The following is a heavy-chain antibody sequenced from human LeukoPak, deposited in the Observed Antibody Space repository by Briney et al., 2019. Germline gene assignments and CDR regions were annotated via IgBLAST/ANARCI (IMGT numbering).Heavy chain of an antibody. CDR1: GFTFSSYW. CDR2: INSDGSST. J-gene: IGHJ3*02. Sequence: GGSLRLSCAASGFTFSSYWMHWVRQAPGKGLVWVSRINSDGSSTSYADSVKGRFTISRDNSKNTLYLQMNSLRAEDTAVYYCARGGSYLSAFDIWGQGTMVTVSS. V-gene: IGHV3-74*01. D-gene: IGHD1-26*01. CDR3: ARGGSYLSAFDI.